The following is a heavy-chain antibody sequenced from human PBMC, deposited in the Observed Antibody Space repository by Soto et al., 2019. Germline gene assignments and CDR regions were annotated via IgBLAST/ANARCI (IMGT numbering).Heavy chain of an antibody. D-gene: IGHD5-12*01. V-gene: IGHV3-23*01. Sequence: GGSLRLSCAASGFTFSSYAMSWVRQAPGKGLEWVSTLSGSGGSTYYADSVKGRFTISRDNSKNTLYLQMNSLRVEDTAVYYCAKVRRDIYYYGVDVWGQGTTVTVSS. CDR3: AKVRRDIYYYGVDV. CDR2: LSGSGGST. J-gene: IGHJ6*02. CDR1: GFTFSSYA.